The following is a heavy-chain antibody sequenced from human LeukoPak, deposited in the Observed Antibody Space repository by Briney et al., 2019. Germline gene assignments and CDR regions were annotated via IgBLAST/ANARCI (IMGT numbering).Heavy chain of an antibody. V-gene: IGHV1-2*02. D-gene: IGHD4-11*01. CDR1: GYTFTDYY. CDR2: INPNSGET. Sequence: ASVTVSCTTSGYTFTDYYIHWVRQAPGQGLEWMGWINPNSGETNSAQKFQGRVTMTGDTSNSTAYMQLRRVTSDDTAVYYCARDRDYSNTERGFDYWGQGTLVTVSS. J-gene: IGHJ4*02. CDR3: ARDRDYSNTERGFDY.